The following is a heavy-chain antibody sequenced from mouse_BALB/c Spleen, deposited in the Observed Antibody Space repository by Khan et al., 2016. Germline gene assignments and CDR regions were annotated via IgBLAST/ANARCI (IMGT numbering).Heavy chain of an antibody. D-gene: IGHD1-1*01. Sequence: QIQLVQSGPELKKPGKTVKISCKASGYTFTNYGMNWVKQAPGKGLMWMGWINTYSGESTYADDFKGRFALYLVTYANTAYLQINNIKHENTTTYFCARYRYYYGSSRYFDVWGAGTTVTVSS. CDR2: INTYSGES. V-gene: IGHV9-3-1*01. J-gene: IGHJ1*01. CDR1: GYTFTNYG. CDR3: ARYRYYYGSSRYFDV.